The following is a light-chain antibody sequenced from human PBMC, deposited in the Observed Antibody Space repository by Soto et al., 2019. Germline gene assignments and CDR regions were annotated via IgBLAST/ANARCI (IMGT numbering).Light chain of an antibody. CDR3: QQYGSSPPIT. Sequence: EIVLTQSPGTLSLSPGERATLSCRASQSVSSSYLAWYQQKPGQAPRLLIYGASSRATGIPDGFSGSGSGTDFTLTISRREPEDFAVYYCQQYGSSPPITFGQGTRLEIK. J-gene: IGKJ5*01. CDR1: QSVSSSY. CDR2: GAS. V-gene: IGKV3-20*01.